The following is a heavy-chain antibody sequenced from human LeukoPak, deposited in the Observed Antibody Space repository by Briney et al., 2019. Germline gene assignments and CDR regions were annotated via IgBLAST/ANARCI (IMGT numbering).Heavy chain of an antibody. CDR3: ARATASGSGRAYDR. CDR2: IHHSGGT. Sequence: SETLPLTCAVYGESMIGHYWTWIRQPPGKRLEWIGEIHHSGGTNSNPSLKNRVTMSIDMSKNQFSLKLNSVTAADTAVYFCARATASGSGRAYDRWAQGNLVPVSS. J-gene: IGHJ5*02. V-gene: IGHV4-34*01. CDR1: GESMIGHY. D-gene: IGHD3-10*01.